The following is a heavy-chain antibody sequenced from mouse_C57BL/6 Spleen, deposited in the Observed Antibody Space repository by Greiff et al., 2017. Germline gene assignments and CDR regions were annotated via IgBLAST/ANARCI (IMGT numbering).Heavy chain of an antibody. J-gene: IGHJ1*03. CDR3: TRGRREPRYFDV. V-gene: IGHV1-15*01. Sequence: VQLQESGAELVRPGASVTLSCKASGYNFTDYEMHWVKQTPVHGLEWIGAIDPETGGTAYNQKFKGKAILTADKSSSTAYMELRSLTSEDSAVYYGTRGRREPRYFDVWGTGTTVTVSS. D-gene: IGHD6-1*01. CDR1: GYNFTDYE. CDR2: IDPETGGT.